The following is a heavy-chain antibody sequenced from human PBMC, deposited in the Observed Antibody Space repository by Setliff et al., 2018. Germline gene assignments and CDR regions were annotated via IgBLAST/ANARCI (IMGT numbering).Heavy chain of an antibody. V-gene: IGHV1-2*02. D-gene: IGHD2-15*01. CDR1: GYTLTGRY. J-gene: IGHJ4*02. CDR3: ARDGGGYCATTSCFHFDY. CDR2: INPSRGWINPNGGGT. Sequence: GASVKVSCKASGYTLTGRYLHWVRQAPGQGLEWMGWINPSRGWINPNGGGTRYAQKFQGRVTMTRDTSTGTVFMELRNLRPDDTAIYYCARDGGGYCATTSCFHFDYWGQGTQVTVSS.